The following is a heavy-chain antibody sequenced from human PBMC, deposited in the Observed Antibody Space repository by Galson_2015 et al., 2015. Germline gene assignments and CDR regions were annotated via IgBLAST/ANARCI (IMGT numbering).Heavy chain of an antibody. V-gene: IGHV3-21*01. CDR2: ISSSSSYI. CDR1: GFTFSSYS. J-gene: IGHJ3*02. D-gene: IGHD2-2*01. Sequence: SLRLSCAASGFTFSSYSMNWVRQAPGKGLEWVSSISSSSSYIYYADSVKGRFTISRDNAKNSLYLQMNSLRAEDTAVYYCARDGADCSSTSCLWSRLNAFDIWGQGTMVTVSS. CDR3: ARDGADCSSTSCLWSRLNAFDI.